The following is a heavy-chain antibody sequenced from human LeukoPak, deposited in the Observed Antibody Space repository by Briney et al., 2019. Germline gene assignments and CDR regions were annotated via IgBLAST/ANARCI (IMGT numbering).Heavy chain of an antibody. J-gene: IGHJ6*02. CDR2: ISDSGGST. CDR3: AKDARHSFYGMDV. V-gene: IGHV3-23*01. CDR1: GFTFSNCA. D-gene: IGHD5-18*01. Sequence: GGSLRLSCAASGFTFSNCAMSWVRQAPGKGLEWVSTISDSGGSTYYADSVKGRFTISRDNSKNTLYLQMNSLRAEDTAIYYCAKDARHSFYGMDVWGQGTTVTVSS.